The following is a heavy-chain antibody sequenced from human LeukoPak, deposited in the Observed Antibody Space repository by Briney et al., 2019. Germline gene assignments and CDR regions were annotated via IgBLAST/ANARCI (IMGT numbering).Heavy chain of an antibody. V-gene: IGHV4-59*01. CDR1: GGSISSYY. Sequence: SETLSLTCTVSGGSISSYYWSWIRQPPGKGLEWIGYIYYSGSTNYNPSLKSRVTISVDTSKNQFSLKLSSVTAADTAVYYCARDRAPGSSRNSYLDYWGQGTLVTVSS. CDR2: IYYSGST. J-gene: IGHJ4*02. D-gene: IGHD1-26*01. CDR3: ARDRAPGSSRNSYLDY.